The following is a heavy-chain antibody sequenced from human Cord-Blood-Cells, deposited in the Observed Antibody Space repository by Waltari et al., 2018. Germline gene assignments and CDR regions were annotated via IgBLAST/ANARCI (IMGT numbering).Heavy chain of an antibody. D-gene: IGHD2-21*01. J-gene: IGHJ4*02. CDR2: INHSGST. CDR3: ARGRWGSRLFDY. Sequence: QVQLQPWGAGLLTPSETLSLPCAVYGWSFSGYYWSWYHQTPGKGLEWIGEINHSGSTNYNPSLKSRVTISVDTSKNQFSLKLSSVTAADTAVYYCARGRWGSRLFDYWGQGTLVTVSS. V-gene: IGHV4-34*01. CDR1: GWSFSGYY.